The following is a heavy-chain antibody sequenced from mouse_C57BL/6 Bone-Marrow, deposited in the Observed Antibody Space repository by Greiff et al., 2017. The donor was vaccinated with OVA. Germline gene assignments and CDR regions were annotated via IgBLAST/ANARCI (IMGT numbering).Heavy chain of an antibody. D-gene: IGHD4-1*01. CDR2: ISSGGSYT. CDR3: ARDLGYFDY. J-gene: IGHJ2*01. Sequence: EVKLMESGAGLVKPGGSLKLSCAASGFTFSSYGMSWVRQTPDKRLEWVATISSGGSYTYYPDSVKGRFTISRDNAKNTLYLQMSSLKSEDTAMYYCARDLGYFDYWGQGTTLTVSS. CDR1: GFTFSSYG. V-gene: IGHV5-6*03.